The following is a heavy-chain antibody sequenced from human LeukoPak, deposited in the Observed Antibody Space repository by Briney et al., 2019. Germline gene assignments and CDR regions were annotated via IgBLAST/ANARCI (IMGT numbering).Heavy chain of an antibody. Sequence: KASETLSLTCTVSGGSISSYYWSWIRQPPGKGLEWIGYIYYSGSTNYNPSLKSRVTISVDTSKNQFSLKLSSVTAADTAVYYCARYSSSWRGAFDYWGQGTLVTVSS. CDR2: IYYSGST. D-gene: IGHD6-13*01. J-gene: IGHJ4*02. V-gene: IGHV4-59*01. CDR1: GGSISSYY. CDR3: ARYSSSWRGAFDY.